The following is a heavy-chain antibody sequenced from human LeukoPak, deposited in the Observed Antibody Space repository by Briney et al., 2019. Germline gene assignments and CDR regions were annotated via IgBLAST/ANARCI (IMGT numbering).Heavy chain of an antibody. J-gene: IGHJ4*02. D-gene: IGHD3-10*01. CDR1: GGSISSYY. CDR3: ARDYPMNYYGSGSYYSHFDY. CDR2: IYYSGST. Sequence: SETLSLTCTVSGGSISSYYWSWIRQPPGKGLEWIGYIYYSGSTNYNPSLKSRVTISVDTSKNQFSLKLSSVTAADTAVYYCARDYPMNYYGSGSYYSHFDYWGQGTLVTVSS. V-gene: IGHV4-59*01.